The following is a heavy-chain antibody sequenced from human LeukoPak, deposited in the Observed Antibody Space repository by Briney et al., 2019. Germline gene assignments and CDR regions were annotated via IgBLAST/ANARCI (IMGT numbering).Heavy chain of an antibody. V-gene: IGHV4-39*01. CDR3: ARRLVVVKRGAFDI. J-gene: IGHJ3*02. D-gene: IGHD2-21*01. CDR2: IYYSGST. CDR1: GGSISSSSYY. Sequence: SETLSLTCTVSGGSISSSSYYWGWIRQPPGKGLEWSGSIYYSGSTYYNPSLKSRVTISVDTSKNQFSLKLSSVTAADTAVYYCARRLVVVKRGAFDIWGQGTMVTVSS.